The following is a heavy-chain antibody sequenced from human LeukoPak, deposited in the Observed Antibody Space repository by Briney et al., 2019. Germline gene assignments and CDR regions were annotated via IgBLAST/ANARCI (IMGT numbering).Heavy chain of an antibody. CDR2: IYYSGTT. D-gene: IGHD3/OR15-3a*01. Sequence: PSETLSLTCTVSGGSISSGDYYWSWIRQPPGKGLEWIGYIYYSGTTKYNPSLKSRVTISVDTSKNQLSLKVSSVTAADTAVYYCARDRTGGYEGYYFDYWGQGALVTVSS. CDR1: GGSISSGDYY. CDR3: ARDRTGGYEGYYFDY. V-gene: IGHV4-61*08. J-gene: IGHJ4*02.